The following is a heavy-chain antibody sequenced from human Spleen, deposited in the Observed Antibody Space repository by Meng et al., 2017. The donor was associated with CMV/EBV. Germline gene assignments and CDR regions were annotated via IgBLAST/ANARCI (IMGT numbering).Heavy chain of an antibody. CDR3: ARSHYCASTSCYEKPDY. V-gene: IGHV4-4*02. J-gene: IGHJ4*02. Sequence: GSISRSIGVALVRPPPGTGLEWSGEIYQSGSTNYNPSLKSRVTISVDKSKNQFSLKLSSVTAADTAVYYCARSHYCASTSCYEKPDYWGQGTLVTVSS. D-gene: IGHD2-2*01. CDR2: IYQSGST. CDR1: GSISRSIG.